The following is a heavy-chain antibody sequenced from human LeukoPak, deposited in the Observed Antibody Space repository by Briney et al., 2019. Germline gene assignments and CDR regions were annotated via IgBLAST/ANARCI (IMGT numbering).Heavy chain of an antibody. CDR3: ARVAIDGNCYQSDY. CDR1: GFXFNTYA. J-gene: IGHJ4*02. CDR2: ISGRDGST. Sequence: PGGSLRLSCVGSGFXFNTYALNWVRQAPGKGLEWVSTISGRDGSTYYADSVKGRFAIPRDNSKNTLYLQMNSLRVDDTATYYCARVAIDGNCYQSDYWGQGTLVTVSS. V-gene: IGHV3-23*01. D-gene: IGHD4-23*01.